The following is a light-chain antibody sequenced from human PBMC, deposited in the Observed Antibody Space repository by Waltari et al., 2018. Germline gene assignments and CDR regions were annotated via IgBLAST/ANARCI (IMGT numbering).Light chain of an antibody. CDR1: QSISSL. Sequence: DIQMTQSPSTLSASVGDRVTITCRASQSISSLLAWYQQKPGKAPKLLIYKASSLESGVPSRCSGSGSGTEFTLTISSLQPDDFATYDCQQYNSYWTFGQGTKVEIK. CDR3: QQYNSYWT. V-gene: IGKV1-5*03. CDR2: KAS. J-gene: IGKJ1*01.